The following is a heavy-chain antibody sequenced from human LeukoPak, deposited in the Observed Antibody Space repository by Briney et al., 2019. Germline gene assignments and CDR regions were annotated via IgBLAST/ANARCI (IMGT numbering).Heavy chain of an antibody. CDR2: SSSSGNT. CDR3: ARYDSSGRTFDY. CDR1: GGSMSSYY. J-gene: IGHJ4*02. V-gene: IGHV4-59*01. Sequence: SETLSLTCTVSGGSMSSYYWSWIRQPPGKGLEWIGYSSSSGNTNYNPSLKSRVTISRDTSKNQFFLKLSSVTAADTAVYFCARYDSSGRTFDYWGQGTLVTVSS. D-gene: IGHD3-22*01.